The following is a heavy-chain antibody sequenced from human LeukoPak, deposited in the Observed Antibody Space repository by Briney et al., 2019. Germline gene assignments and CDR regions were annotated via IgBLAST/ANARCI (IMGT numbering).Heavy chain of an antibody. CDR2: IIPIFGTA. Sequence: ASVKVSCKASGGTFSSYAISWVRQAPGQGLEWMGGIIPIFGTANYAQKLQGRVTITTDESTSTAYMELSSLRSEDTAVYYCARDLGEGCSSTSCSWFDPWGQGTLVTVSS. CDR1: GGTFSSYA. J-gene: IGHJ5*02. D-gene: IGHD2-2*01. V-gene: IGHV1-69*05. CDR3: ARDLGEGCSSTSCSWFDP.